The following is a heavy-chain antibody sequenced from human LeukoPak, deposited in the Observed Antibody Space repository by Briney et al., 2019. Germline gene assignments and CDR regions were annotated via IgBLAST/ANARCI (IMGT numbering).Heavy chain of an antibody. CDR1: GYTLIEYY. CDR2: INPNSGGT. J-gene: IGHJ4*02. D-gene: IGHD3-22*01. V-gene: IGHV1-2*06. Sequence: SVKVSCQASGYTLIEYYMRWVRQAHGHGIEWMGRINPNSGGTNYAQKFQGRVTMTRDTSISTVYMELSRLRSDDTAVYYCARVGYYESSGYYEYWGQGTLVTVSS. CDR3: ARVGYYESSGYYEY.